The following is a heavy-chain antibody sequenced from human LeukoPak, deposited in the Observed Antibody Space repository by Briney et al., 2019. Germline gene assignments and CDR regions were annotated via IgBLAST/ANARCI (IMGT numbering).Heavy chain of an antibody. CDR3: ARDPYGEIFDY. J-gene: IGHJ4*02. V-gene: IGHV1-18*01. CDR2: ISAYNGNT. D-gene: IGHD4-17*01. CDR1: GSTFTSYV. Sequence: GASVKVSCKASGSTFTSYVISWVRQAPGHGLEGMGWISAYNGNTNYAQKLQGRVTMTTDTSTSTAYMELRSLRSDDTAVYYCARDPYGEIFDYWGQGTLVTVSS.